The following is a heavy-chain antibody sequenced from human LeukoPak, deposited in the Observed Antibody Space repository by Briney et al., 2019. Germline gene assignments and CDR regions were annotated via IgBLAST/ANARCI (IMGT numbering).Heavy chain of an antibody. CDR3: ARFIPFEGVIDY. V-gene: IGHV4-59*01. D-gene: IGHD3-16*01. CDR1: GGSISSYY. Sequence: PSETLSLTCTVSGGSISSYYWSWIRQPAGKGLEWIGYIYYSGSTNYNPSLKSRVTISVDTSKNQFSLKLSSVTAADTAVYYCARFIPFEGVIDYWGQGTLVTVSS. CDR2: IYYSGST. J-gene: IGHJ4*02.